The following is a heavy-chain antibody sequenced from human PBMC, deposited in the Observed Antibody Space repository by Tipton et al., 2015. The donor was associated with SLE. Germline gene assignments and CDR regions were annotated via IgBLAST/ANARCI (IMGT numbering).Heavy chain of an antibody. Sequence: TLSLTCAVYGGSFSGYYWSWIRQPPGKGLEWIGEINHSGNTNQNPSLKSRVTISVDTSKNQFSLKLSSVTAADTAVYYCAREARIAARHFDYLGQGTLVTVSS. CDR3: AREARIAARHFDY. J-gene: IGHJ4*02. CDR2: INHSGNT. V-gene: IGHV4-34*01. CDR1: GGSFSGYY. D-gene: IGHD6-6*01.